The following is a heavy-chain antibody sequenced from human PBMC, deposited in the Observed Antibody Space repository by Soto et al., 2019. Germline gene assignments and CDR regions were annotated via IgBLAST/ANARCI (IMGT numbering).Heavy chain of an antibody. D-gene: IGHD6-6*01. CDR1: GYSFTSYY. Sequence: QVQLVQSGAEVKKPGASVKVSCKASGYSFTSYYMHWVRQAPGQGLEWMGIINLGGGGAIYAQKVQGRVTMTRDTSTNTVYMELGSLRSEDTAVYYCTRGSQYSSSFDYWGQGTLVPVSS. V-gene: IGHV1-46*03. CDR2: INLGGGGA. J-gene: IGHJ4*02. CDR3: TRGSQYSSSFDY.